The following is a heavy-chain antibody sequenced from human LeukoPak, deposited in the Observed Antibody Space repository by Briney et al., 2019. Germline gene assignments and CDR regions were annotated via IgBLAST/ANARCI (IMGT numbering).Heavy chain of an antibody. CDR2: IYYSGST. D-gene: IGHD4-17*01. Sequence: SETLSLTCTVSGGSISSGGYYWSWIRQHPGKGLEWIGYIYYSGSTYYNPSLKSRVTISVDTSKNQFSLKLSPVTAADTAVYYCARGTRGDYDYYFDYWGQGTLVTVSS. CDR3: ARGTRGDYDYYFDY. J-gene: IGHJ4*02. V-gene: IGHV4-31*03. CDR1: GGSISSGGYY.